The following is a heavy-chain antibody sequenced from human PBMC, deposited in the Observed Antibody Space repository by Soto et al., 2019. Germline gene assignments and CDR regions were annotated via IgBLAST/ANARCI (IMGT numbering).Heavy chain of an antibody. CDR2: IYYSGST. CDR3: ARGLRGYSGGRRNKYWFDP. V-gene: IGHV4-59*02. Sequence: ETLSLTCAVPGGSVRSYYWSWIRQPPGKGLEWIGNIYYSGSTNYNPSLKSRVTIPVYTSNNQCSLKLSSVTASDTAVYYCARGLRGYSGGRRNKYWFDPWGQGTLVTVSS. CDR1: GGSVRSYY. D-gene: IGHD6-19*01. J-gene: IGHJ5*02.